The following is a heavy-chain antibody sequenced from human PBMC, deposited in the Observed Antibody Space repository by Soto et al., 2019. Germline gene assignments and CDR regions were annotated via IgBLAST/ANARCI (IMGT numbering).Heavy chain of an antibody. J-gene: IGHJ6*02. D-gene: IGHD3-16*01. CDR3: AKGGIHSGMDV. CDR2: ISYDGSNK. Sequence: QVQLVESGGGVVQPGRSLRLSCAASGFTFSSYGMHWVRQAPGKGLEWVAVISYDGSNKYYADSVKGRFTISRDNSKNTLYLQMNILRAEDTAVYYCAKGGIHSGMDVWGQGTTVTVSS. V-gene: IGHV3-30*18. CDR1: GFTFSSYG.